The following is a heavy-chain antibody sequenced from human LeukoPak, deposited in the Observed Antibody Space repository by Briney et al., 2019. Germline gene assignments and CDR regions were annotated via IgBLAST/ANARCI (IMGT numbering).Heavy chain of an antibody. CDR3: ARRAVDNSYYYYMDV. V-gene: IGHV1-8*03. D-gene: IGHD6-19*01. CDR2: MNPNSGNT. Sequence: ASVKVSCKASGYTFTSYDINWVRQAPGQGLEWMGWMNPNSGNTGYAQKFQGRVTITRNTSISTAYMEVSSLRYEDTAVYCCARRAVDNSYYYYMDVWGKGTTVTVSS. J-gene: IGHJ6*03. CDR1: GYTFTSYD.